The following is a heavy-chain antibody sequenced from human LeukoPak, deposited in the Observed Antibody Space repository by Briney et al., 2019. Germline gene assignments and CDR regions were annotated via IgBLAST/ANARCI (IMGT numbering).Heavy chain of an antibody. V-gene: IGHV1-8*01. J-gene: IGHJ6*02. CDR3: ARGSSTLWFGELFPSAYYYYYYGMDI. D-gene: IGHD3-10*01. CDR1: GYTFTSYD. Sequence: ASVKVSCKASGYTFTSYDINWVGQAAGQGREWMGWMNPNSGNTGYAQKRHGRVTMTRNTSISTAYLELSSVRSEDTAVYYCARGSSTLWFGELFPSAYYYYYYGMDIWGQGTTVTVSS. CDR2: MNPNSGNT.